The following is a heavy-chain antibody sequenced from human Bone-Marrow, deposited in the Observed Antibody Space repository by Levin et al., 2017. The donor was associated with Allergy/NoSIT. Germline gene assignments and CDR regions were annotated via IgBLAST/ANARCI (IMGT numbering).Heavy chain of an antibody. CDR2: INRDGGDG. D-gene: IGHD2-8*01. CDR1: GFTFSGYW. CDR3: ARNGAWSFEF. J-gene: IGHJ4*02. Sequence: PGGSLRLSCASSGFTFSGYWMAWVRQAPGKGLEWVANINRDGGDGYYVDSVKGRFIISRDNARNSLDLQMNSLRVEDTAVYYCARNGAWSFEFWGQGTLVTVSS. V-gene: IGHV3-7*02.